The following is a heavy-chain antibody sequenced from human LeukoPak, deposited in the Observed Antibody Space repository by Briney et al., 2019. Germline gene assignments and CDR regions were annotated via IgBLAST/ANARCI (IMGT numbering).Heavy chain of an antibody. CDR3: ARQAYDFWSGYYTPDFDY. CDR1: GGSISSSSYY. V-gene: IGHV4-39*01. Sequence: SETLSLTCTVSGGSISSSSYYWGWIRQPPGKGLEWIGSIYYSGSTYYNPSLKSRVTISVDTSKNQFSLKLSSVTAADTAVYYCARQAYDFWSGYYTPDFDYWGQGTLVTVSS. CDR2: IYYSGST. D-gene: IGHD3-3*01. J-gene: IGHJ4*02.